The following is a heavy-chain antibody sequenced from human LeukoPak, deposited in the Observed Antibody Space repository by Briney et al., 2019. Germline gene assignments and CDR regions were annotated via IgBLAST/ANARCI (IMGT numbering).Heavy chain of an antibody. CDR1: GFTFSSYG. V-gene: IGHV3-23*01. D-gene: IGHD6-19*01. J-gene: IGHJ4*02. Sequence: PGGSLRLSCAASGFTFSSYGMSWVRQAPGKGLEWVSAISGSGGSTYYADSVKGRFTISRDNSKNTLYLQMNSLRAEDTAVYYCAKDSYSSGWYQIDYWGQGTLVTVSS. CDR2: ISGSGGST. CDR3: AKDSYSSGWYQIDY.